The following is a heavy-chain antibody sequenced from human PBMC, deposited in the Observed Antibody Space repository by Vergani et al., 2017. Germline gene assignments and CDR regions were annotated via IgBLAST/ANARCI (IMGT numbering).Heavy chain of an antibody. CDR2: IYSGGST. J-gene: IGHJ3*01. CDR3: AREYSSTSGRAFDF. CDR1: GFTVSSNY. D-gene: IGHD2-2*01. Sequence: VQLVESGGGLVQPGGSLRLSCAASGFTVSSNYMSWVRQAPGKGLEWVSVIYSGGSTYYADSVKGRFTISRDNSKNSLYLQMDSLRAEDTAVYYCAREYSSTSGRAFDFWGQGTKVTVSS. V-gene: IGHV3-66*01.